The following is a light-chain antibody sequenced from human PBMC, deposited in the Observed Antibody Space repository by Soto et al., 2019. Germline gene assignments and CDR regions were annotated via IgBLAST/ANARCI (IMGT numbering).Light chain of an antibody. CDR2: LNSDGSH. CDR1: SGHSSYA. J-gene: IGLJ2*01. CDR3: QTWGTGIQL. V-gene: IGLV4-69*01. Sequence: QPVLTQSPSASASLGASVKLTCTLSSGHSSYAIAWHQQQPDKGPRYLMKLNSDGSHSKGDGIPDRFSGSSSGAERYLIISSLQSEDEADYYWQTWGTGIQLFGGGTKLTVL.